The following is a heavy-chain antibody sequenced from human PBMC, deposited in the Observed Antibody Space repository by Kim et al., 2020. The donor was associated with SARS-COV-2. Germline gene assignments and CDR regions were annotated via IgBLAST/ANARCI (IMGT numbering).Heavy chain of an antibody. CDR3: ARVVVGATGWFDP. Sequence: YYNPSLKSRVTISVDTSKNQVSLKLSSVTGADTAVYYCARVVVGATGWFDPWGQGTLVTVSS. J-gene: IGHJ5*02. V-gene: IGHV4-31*02. D-gene: IGHD2-15*01.